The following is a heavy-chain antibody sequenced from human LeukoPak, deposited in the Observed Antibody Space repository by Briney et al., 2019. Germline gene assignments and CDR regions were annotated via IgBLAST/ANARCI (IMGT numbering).Heavy chain of an antibody. CDR3: AKEGNYNWFDP. D-gene: IGHD1-7*01. J-gene: IGHJ5*02. CDR2: ISSSSSTI. Sequence: GGSLRLSCAASRFTFSSYSMNWVRQAPGKGLEWVSYISSSSSTIYYADSVKGRFTISRDNAKNSLYLQMNSLRAEDTAVYYCAKEGNYNWFDPWGQGTLVTVSS. V-gene: IGHV3-48*04. CDR1: RFTFSSYS.